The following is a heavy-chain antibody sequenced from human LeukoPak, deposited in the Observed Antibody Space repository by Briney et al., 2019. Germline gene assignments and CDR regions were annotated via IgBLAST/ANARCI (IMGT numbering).Heavy chain of an antibody. J-gene: IGHJ6*03. CDR1: GYTFTGYY. V-gene: IGHV1-2*02. D-gene: IGHD2-2*03. Sequence: ASVKVSCKASGYTFTGYYIHWVRQAPGQGLEWMGSINTYSGATNYAQRFQGRVTMTRDTSISTAYMELGRVRSDDSAIYYCARDPTLGFYYFYLDVWGKGTTVTVSS. CDR2: INTYSGAT. CDR3: ARDPTLGFYYFYLDV.